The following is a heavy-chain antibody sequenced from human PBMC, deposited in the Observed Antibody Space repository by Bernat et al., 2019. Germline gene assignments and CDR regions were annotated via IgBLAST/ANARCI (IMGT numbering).Heavy chain of an antibody. CDR1: GFPFIDAW. J-gene: IGHJ4*02. D-gene: IGHD2-2*02. V-gene: IGHV3-15*01. CDR2: IKSKRAGGGI. CDR3: LADIPRPLSQIDY. Sequence: EVQVVESGGGLVKPGESLRLSCAGSGFPFIDAWMTWVRQAPGKGPEWVGRIKSKRAGGGIDYTAPVKGRFTISRDDSKNTLYLQMNSLKTEDTAVYYCLADIPRPLSQIDYWGQGTLVTVSS.